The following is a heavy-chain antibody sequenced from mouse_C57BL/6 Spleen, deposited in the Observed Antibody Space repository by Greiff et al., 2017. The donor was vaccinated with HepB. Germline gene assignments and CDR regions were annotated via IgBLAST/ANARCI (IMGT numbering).Heavy chain of an antibody. J-gene: IGHJ1*03. D-gene: IGHD2-4*01. CDR2: IRSKSSNYAT. V-gene: IGHV10-3*01. CDR1: GFTFNTYA. CDR3: VRDRYYDYDWYFDV. Sequence: VQLKESGGGLVQPKGSLKLSCAASGFTFNTYAMHWVRQAPGKGLEWVARIRSKSSNYATYYADSVKDRFTISRDDSQSMRYLQMNNLKTEDTAMYYCVRDRYYDYDWYFDVWGTGTTVTVSS.